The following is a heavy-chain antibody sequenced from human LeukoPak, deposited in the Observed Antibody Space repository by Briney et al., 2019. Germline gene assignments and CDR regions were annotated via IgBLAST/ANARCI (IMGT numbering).Heavy chain of an antibody. CDR2: ISAYNGNT. CDR3: AAYYYDSSGYFYFDY. Sequence: GASVKVSCKVSGYTLTELSTHWVRQAPGQGLEWMGWISAYNGNTNYAQKLQGRVTMTTDTSTSTAYMELRSLRSDDTAVYYCAAYYYDSSGYFYFDYWGQGTLVTVSS. D-gene: IGHD3-22*01. V-gene: IGHV1-18*01. CDR1: GYTLTELS. J-gene: IGHJ4*02.